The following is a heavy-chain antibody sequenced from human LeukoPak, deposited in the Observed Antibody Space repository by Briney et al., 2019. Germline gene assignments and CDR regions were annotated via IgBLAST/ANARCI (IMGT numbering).Heavy chain of an antibody. D-gene: IGHD1-26*01. CDR2: IYSGGST. CDR3: LTRYQLSGNYYEY. CDR1: GFTFNNYA. V-gene: IGHV3-23*03. Sequence: GGSLRLSCVASGFTFNNYAMTWVRQAPGKGLEWVSVIYSGGSTYYADSVKGRFTISRDNSKNTLYLQMNSLKTEDTAVYYCLTRYQLSGNYYEYWGQGTLVTVSS. J-gene: IGHJ4*02.